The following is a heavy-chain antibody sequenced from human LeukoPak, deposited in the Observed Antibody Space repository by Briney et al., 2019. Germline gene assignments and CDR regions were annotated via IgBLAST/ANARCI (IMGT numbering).Heavy chain of an antibody. D-gene: IGHD5-18*01. CDR3: AREPGSGSVDTAMVTGFDY. CDR1: GGSISSYY. V-gene: IGHV4-59*12. Sequence: SETLSLTCTVSGGSISSYYWSWIRQPPGKGLEWIGYFYYSGSTNYNPSLKSRVTISVDTSKNQFSLKLSSVSAADTAVYYCAREPGSGSVDTAMVTGFDYWGQGTLVTVSS. J-gene: IGHJ4*02. CDR2: FYYSGST.